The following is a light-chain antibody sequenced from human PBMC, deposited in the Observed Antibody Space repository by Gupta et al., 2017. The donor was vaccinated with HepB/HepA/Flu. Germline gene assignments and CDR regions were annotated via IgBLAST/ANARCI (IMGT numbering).Light chain of an antibody. J-gene: IGKJ1*01. CDR1: QSVLHSSNNKNH. Sequence: DIVMTQSPDSLAVSLGVRATINCKSSQSVLHSSNNKNHLSWYKKKSGMPTKLLIYVASTRQSGVPDRFSGSGSETDCTLTIRSLQAEDVAVYYCQQLYSTPTFGQGTKVEI. CDR3: QQLYSTPT. V-gene: IGKV4-1*01. CDR2: VAS.